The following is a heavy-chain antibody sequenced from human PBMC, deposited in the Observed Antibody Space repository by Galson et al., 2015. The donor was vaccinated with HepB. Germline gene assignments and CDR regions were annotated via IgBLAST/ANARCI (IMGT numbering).Heavy chain of an antibody. V-gene: IGHV3-30*18. J-gene: IGHJ3*02. CDR1: GFTSSSYG. CDR3: AKNRGGADAFDI. Sequence: SLRLSCAASGFTSSSYGMHWVRQAPGKGLEWVAVISYDGSNKYYADSVKGRFTISRDNSKNTLYLQMNSLRAEDTAVYYCAKNRGGADAFDIWGQGTTVTVSS. CDR2: ISYDGSNK. D-gene: IGHD3-16*01.